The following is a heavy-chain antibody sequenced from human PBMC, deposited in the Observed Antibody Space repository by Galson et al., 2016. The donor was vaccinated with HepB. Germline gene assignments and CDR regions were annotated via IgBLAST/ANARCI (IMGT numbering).Heavy chain of an antibody. CDR3: AALQGFRELPFDF. J-gene: IGHJ4*02. CDR2: ISSDGTYT. V-gene: IGHV3-21*01. D-gene: IGHD3-10*01. Sequence: SLRLSCAASGFTFTNAWMSWVRRAPGKGLQWVSSISSDGTYTHYADSVKGRFTVSRDNANNSLYLQMSSLRAEDTAVYYCAALQGFRELPFDFWGQGTLVTVSS. CDR1: GFTFTNAW.